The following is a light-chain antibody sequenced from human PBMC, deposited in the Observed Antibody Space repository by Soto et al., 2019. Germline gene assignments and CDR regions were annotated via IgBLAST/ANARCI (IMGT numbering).Light chain of an antibody. CDR3: KHYDTSPQVT. Sequence: EIVLTQSPGTLSLSPGERATLSCRASQSVSSSYLAWYQQKPGQAPRLVMYGASTRATGIPDRFSGSGSGTDFTLTISRLEPEDFAVYYCKHYDTSPQVTFGGGTKLEIK. J-gene: IGKJ4*01. CDR2: GAS. CDR1: QSVSSSY. V-gene: IGKV3-20*01.